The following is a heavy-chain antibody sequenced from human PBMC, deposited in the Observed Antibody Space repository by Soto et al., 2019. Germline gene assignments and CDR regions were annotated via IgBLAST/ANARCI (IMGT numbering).Heavy chain of an antibody. V-gene: IGHV2-70*04. CDR3: ARGSSSGWPTFDY. J-gene: IGHJ4*02. D-gene: IGHD6-19*01. CDR2: IDWDDDK. CDR1: GFSLSTNGMR. Sequence: ESGRTLVNPTHTLTLTCTFSGFSLSTNGMRVNWIRQPPGKALEWLARIDWDDDKFYSTSLKTRLTISKETSKNKVVLTMTNMEAVDTATYYCARGSSSGWPTFDYWAQATLVTVSS.